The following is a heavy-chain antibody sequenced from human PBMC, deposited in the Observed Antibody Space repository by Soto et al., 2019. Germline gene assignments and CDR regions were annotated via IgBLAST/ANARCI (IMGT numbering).Heavy chain of an antibody. Sequence: EVQLVESGGGLVQPGGSLRLSCAACGYTFRSYWMHWVRQAPGKGLVWVSRINSDGSSTSYADSVKGRFTISRDNAKNTLYLQMNSLRAEDTAVYYCAREGDCGGDCYPTAFDYWGQGTLVTVSS. CDR2: INSDGSST. CDR3: AREGDCGGDCYPTAFDY. CDR1: GYTFRSYW. V-gene: IGHV3-74*01. J-gene: IGHJ4*02. D-gene: IGHD2-21*02.